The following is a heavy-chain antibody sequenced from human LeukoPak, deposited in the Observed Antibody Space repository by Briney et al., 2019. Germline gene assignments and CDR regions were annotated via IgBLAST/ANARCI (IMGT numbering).Heavy chain of an antibody. J-gene: IGHJ4*02. D-gene: IGHD5-24*01. CDR1: GCRFSDHA. V-gene: IGHV3-30*01. Sequence: GGSLRLSCAASGCRFSDHAMHWVRQAPGKGLEWVAVVAFDGINKYYVESMKGRLTISRDNSNNTLYLQMNSLRPEDTAVYYCARDGEKTTICGCFDSWGQGTLVTVPS. CDR3: ARDGEKTTICGCFDS. CDR2: VAFDGINK.